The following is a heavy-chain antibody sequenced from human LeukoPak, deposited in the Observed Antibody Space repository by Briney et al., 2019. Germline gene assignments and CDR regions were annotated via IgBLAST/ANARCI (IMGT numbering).Heavy chain of an antibody. Sequence: PSETLSLTCAVYGGSFSGYYWSWVRQPPEKGLEWIGEINHSGSTNYNPSLKSRVTISVDTYKNQFSLKLSSVTAADTAVYYCARGRRYRVVPAALRHYYMDVWGKGTTVTVSS. V-gene: IGHV4-34*01. D-gene: IGHD2-2*02. CDR3: ARGRRYRVVPAALRHYYMDV. J-gene: IGHJ6*03. CDR2: INHSGST. CDR1: GGSFSGYY.